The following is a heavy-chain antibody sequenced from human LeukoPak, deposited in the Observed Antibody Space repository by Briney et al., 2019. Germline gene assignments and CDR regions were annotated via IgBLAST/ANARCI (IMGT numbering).Heavy chain of an antibody. CDR3: ARGSGGIVVVVAATSWYFDL. CDR2: INHSGST. D-gene: IGHD2-15*01. CDR1: GGSLSGYY. Sequence: KPSETLSLTCAVYGGSLSGYYWSWIRQPPGKGLEWIGGINHSGSTNYNPSLKSRVTISVDTSKNQFSLKLSSVTAADTAVYYCARGSGGIVVVVAATSWYFDLWGRGTLVTVSS. V-gene: IGHV4-34*01. J-gene: IGHJ2*01.